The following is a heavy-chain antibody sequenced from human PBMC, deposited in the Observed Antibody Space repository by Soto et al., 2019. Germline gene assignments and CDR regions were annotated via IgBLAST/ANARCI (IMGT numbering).Heavy chain of an antibody. J-gene: IGHJ6*03. CDR3: ARRAPGATTKSSYYYYMDV. CDR1: GFTFGSYS. CDR2: ITSGSSPK. V-gene: IGHV3-48*01. D-gene: IGHD4-17*01. Sequence: EVQLVESGGGLVQPGGSLRLSCAASGFTFGSYSMNWVRQAPGKGLEWVSYITSGSSPKYYADSVEGRFTISRDNAKNPLYLQMNSLRVEDTAVYYCARRAPGATTKSSYYYYMDVWGLGTTVTVSS.